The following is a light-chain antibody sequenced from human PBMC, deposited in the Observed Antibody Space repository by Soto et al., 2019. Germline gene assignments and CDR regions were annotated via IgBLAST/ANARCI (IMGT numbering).Light chain of an antibody. CDR3: QQYIHWPPLT. Sequence: EIVLTQSPATLSVSPGERATLSCRASQSVINNLAWYQQKPGQGPRLLIFGASTRATDIPARFSGSGSGTEFTLTISSLKSEDFAVYYCQQYIHWPPLTFGGGTKVEIK. J-gene: IGKJ4*01. CDR2: GAS. V-gene: IGKV3-15*01. CDR1: QSVINN.